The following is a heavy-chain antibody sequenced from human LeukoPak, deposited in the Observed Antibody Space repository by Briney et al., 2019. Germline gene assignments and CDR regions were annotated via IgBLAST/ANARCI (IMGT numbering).Heavy chain of an antibody. J-gene: IGHJ4*02. CDR3: ARGFRGPNFDH. CDR1: GGSVSSYY. V-gene: IGHV4-59*02. CDR2: MSYSGRT. D-gene: IGHD3-10*01. Sequence: SETLSLTCTVSGGSVSSYYWSWIRQTPEKGLEWIGYMSYSGRTDYGPSLKSRVTMSVDTSKNQFSLKMSYVTAADTGVYYCARGFRGPNFDHWGQGTLVTVSS.